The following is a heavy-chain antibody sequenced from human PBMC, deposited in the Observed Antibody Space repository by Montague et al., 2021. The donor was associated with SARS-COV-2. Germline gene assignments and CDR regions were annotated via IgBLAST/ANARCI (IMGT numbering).Heavy chain of an antibody. J-gene: IGHJ6*02. D-gene: IGHD3-10*01. Sequence: SDTLSLTCNVAGGSMSGYNWSWIRQHPGKGLQWIGSMYNSENTSYNPSLKGRVTISVDTSKKQFSLRLSSVTAADTAVYFCARGVNSAGSYYYHLDVWGQGTTVTVSS. V-gene: IGHV4-59*07. CDR3: ARGVNSAGSYYYHLDV. CDR2: MYNSENT. CDR1: GGSMSGYN.